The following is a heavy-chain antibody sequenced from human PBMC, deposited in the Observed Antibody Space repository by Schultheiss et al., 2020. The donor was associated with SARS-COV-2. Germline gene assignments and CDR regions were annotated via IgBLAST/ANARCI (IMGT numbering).Heavy chain of an antibody. CDR3: ANYGDYAGVAH. CDR1: GYTFTGYY. V-gene: IGHV1-24*01. CDR2: SNPEDGQK. J-gene: IGHJ4*02. Sequence: ASVKVSCKASGYTFTGYYMHWVRQSPGKGLEWMGGSNPEDGQKIYAQKFQGRVAMTEDTATDTAYMELSSLESEDTAVYFCANYGDYAGVAHWGQGTLVTVSS. D-gene: IGHD4-17*01.